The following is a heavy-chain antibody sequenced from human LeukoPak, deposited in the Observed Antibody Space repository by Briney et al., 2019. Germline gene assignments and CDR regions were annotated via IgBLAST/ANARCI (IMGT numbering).Heavy chain of an antibody. D-gene: IGHD5-24*01. Sequence: GESLRLSCVASGFSFSSYGMHWVRQAPGKGLEWVAFIRYDGNNQYYADSVEGRFTISRDNSKNTLYLQMNSLRAEDTAVYYCARDLAEGYNTYYFDYWGQGTLVTVSS. V-gene: IGHV3-30*02. CDR1: GFSFSSYG. J-gene: IGHJ4*02. CDR3: ARDLAEGYNTYYFDY. CDR2: IRYDGNNQ.